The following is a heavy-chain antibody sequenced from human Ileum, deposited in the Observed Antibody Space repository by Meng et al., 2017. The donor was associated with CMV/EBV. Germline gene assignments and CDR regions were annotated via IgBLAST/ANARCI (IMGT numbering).Heavy chain of an antibody. J-gene: IGHJ4*02. CDR1: GFFFSAYY. V-gene: IGHV3-11*01. CDR2: ISDSGDTI. CDR3: ARDPYGGNPVFGFDY. D-gene: IGHD4-23*01. Sequence: GESLKISCAASGFFFSAYYMTWVRQAPGKGLEWISYISDSGDTIYYADSVKGRFTISRDNTKNSVFLQMNSLRAEDTAVYYCARDPYGGNPVFGFDYWGQGTLVTVSS.